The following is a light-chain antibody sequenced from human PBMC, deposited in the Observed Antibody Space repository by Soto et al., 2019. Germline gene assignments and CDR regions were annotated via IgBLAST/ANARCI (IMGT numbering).Light chain of an antibody. CDR2: DNN. CDR1: SSNIGAGYE. V-gene: IGLV1-40*01. J-gene: IGLJ2*01. Sequence: SVLTQPPSVSGAPGQRVTISCTGNSSNIGAGYEVHWYQQLPGTAPKLLIYDNNNRPSGVPDRFSGSRSGTSASLAITGLQAEDEAHYYCQSYDRSLSASVFGGGTKLTVL. CDR3: QSYDRSLSASV.